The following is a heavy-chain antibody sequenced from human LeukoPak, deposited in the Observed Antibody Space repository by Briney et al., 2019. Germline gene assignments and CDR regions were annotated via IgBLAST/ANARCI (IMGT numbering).Heavy chain of an antibody. J-gene: IGHJ4*02. CDR2: ISGSGRQT. CDR1: GFTFSSYA. CDR3: AKHLRTHVWFFDY. D-gene: IGHD3-9*01. Sequence: GGSLRLSCAASGFTFSSYALSWVRQAPGKGLEWVSLISGSGRQTEYGDSVKGRFTISRDNSKNTLSLQINSLKAEDTAIYYCAKHLRTHVWFFDYRGQGTLVTVSS. V-gene: IGHV3-23*01.